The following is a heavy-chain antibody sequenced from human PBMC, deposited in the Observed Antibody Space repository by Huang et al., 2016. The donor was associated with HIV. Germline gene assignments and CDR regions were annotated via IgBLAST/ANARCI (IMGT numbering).Heavy chain of an antibody. Sequence: QVQLQQWGAGLLKPSETLSLSCVVYDGSFNSYYWSWVRQSPGKGLGGIGEINHGGNTNYNPSFKSRVIMSVDTSKNQFSRNLTSVTAADTAVYYCARMFWSGYSRFKNWFDPWGQGTLVTVSS. V-gene: IGHV4-34*01. CDR1: DGSFNSYY. CDR2: INHGGNT. J-gene: IGHJ5*02. D-gene: IGHD3-3*01. CDR3: ARMFWSGYSRFKNWFDP.